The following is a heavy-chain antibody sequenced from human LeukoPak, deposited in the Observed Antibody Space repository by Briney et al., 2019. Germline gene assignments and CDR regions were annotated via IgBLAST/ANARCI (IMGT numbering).Heavy chain of an antibody. CDR2: IYTSGST. J-gene: IGHJ3*02. CDR1: GGSISSYY. D-gene: IGHD5-24*01. Sequence: SETLSLTCTVSGGSISSYYWSWIRQPAGKGLEWIGRIYTSGSTNYNPSLKSRVTMSVDTSKNQFSLKLSSVTAADTAVYYCARGYQRWLHQRAFDIWGQGTMVTVSS. V-gene: IGHV4-4*07. CDR3: ARGYQRWLHQRAFDI.